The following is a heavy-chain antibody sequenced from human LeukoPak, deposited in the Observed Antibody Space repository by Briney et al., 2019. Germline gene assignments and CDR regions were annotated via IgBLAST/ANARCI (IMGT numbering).Heavy chain of an antibody. CDR2: IYTSGST. J-gene: IGHJ3*02. Sequence: SETLSLTCTVSGGSISSYYWSWIRQPAGKGLEWIGRIYTSGSTNYNPSLKSRVTMSVDTSKNQFSLKLSSVTAADTAVYYCARDDIVVVPAAISSDAFDIWGQGTMVTGSS. V-gene: IGHV4-4*07. D-gene: IGHD2-2*01. CDR3: ARDDIVVVPAAISSDAFDI. CDR1: GGSISSYY.